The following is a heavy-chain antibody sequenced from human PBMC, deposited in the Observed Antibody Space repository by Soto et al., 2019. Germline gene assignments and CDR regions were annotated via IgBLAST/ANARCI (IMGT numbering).Heavy chain of an antibody. CDR1: GATFSGYA. J-gene: IGHJ4*02. V-gene: IGHV1-69*18. CDR3: VVMGNVAVSNTRSFDY. D-gene: IGHD6-19*01. CDR2: IVPIFETL. Sequence: QVQLVQSGAEVKKPGSSVKVSCKASGATFSGYAINWVRQAPGQGLEWLGRIVPIFETLNYAERFQGRVAITADESTTTGYMELTNLTHEETAVYYCVVMGNVAVSNTRSFDYWGQGNQVTVSS.